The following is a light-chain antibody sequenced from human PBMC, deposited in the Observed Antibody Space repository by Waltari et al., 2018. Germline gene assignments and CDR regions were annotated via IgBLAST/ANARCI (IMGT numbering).Light chain of an antibody. CDR2: EVT. Sequence: SALTQPPSASGSPGQSVTISCTGTSSAAGGHKFVSWYQQHPGKAPKVIIYEVTKRPSGVPDRFSGSKSGNTASLTVSGLQTEDEADYYCCSYAGSDTPYVFGTGTTVTVL. V-gene: IGLV2-8*01. CDR1: SSAAGGHKF. CDR3: CSYAGSDTPYV. J-gene: IGLJ1*01.